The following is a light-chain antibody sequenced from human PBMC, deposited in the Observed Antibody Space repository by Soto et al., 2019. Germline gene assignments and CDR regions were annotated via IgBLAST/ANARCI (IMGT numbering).Light chain of an antibody. CDR2: DAS. V-gene: IGKV1-33*01. J-gene: IGKJ4*01. CDR1: QDISNY. CDR3: LKHNSYPLN. Sequence: DIQMTHSPSSLSASVGERVTITFQASQDISNYLNWYQQKPGKAPKLLIYDASNLETGVPSRFSGSGSGTEFTLTISSLQPEDFATYYCLKHNSYPLNFGGGTKVDIK.